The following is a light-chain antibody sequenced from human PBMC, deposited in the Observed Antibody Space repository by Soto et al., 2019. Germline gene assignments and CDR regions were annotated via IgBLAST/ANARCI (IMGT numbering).Light chain of an antibody. CDR3: HQTYTTPET. Sequence: DSQMTPSPSSLSASVGDRVTITCRARHSISRYLHWYHQKPGKAPKHLIYVASSLQSGVPSRFSGSGSGTDFTLTISSLQPEDFATYSCHQTYTTPETFGQGTKVDIK. CDR2: VAS. V-gene: IGKV1-39*01. CDR1: HSISRY. J-gene: IGKJ1*01.